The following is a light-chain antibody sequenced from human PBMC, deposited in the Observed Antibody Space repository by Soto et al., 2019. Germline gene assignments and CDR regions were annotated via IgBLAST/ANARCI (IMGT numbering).Light chain of an antibody. CDR2: GAS. CDR3: QQYGSPPIT. V-gene: IGKV3-20*01. Sequence: DIVMTQSPGTLSLSPGERATLSCRASQSVSNNYLAWYQQKPGQAPRLLIYGASNRATGIPDRFSGSGSGTDFTLTISRLEPEDFAVYYCQQYGSPPITFGQGTRLEI. J-gene: IGKJ5*01. CDR1: QSVSNNY.